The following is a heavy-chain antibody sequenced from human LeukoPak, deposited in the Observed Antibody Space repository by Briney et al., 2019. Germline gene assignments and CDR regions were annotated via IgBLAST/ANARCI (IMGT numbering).Heavy chain of an antibody. D-gene: IGHD3/OR15-3a*01. J-gene: IGHJ4*02. Sequence: GGSLRLSCAASGFTFSSYAMSWVRQAPGKGLEWVANIKQDGSEKYYVDSVKGRFTISRDNAKNSLYLQMNSLRAEDTAVYYCASHWTGYWGQGTLVTVSS. CDR1: GFTFSSYA. V-gene: IGHV3-7*01. CDR2: IKQDGSEK. CDR3: ASHWTGY.